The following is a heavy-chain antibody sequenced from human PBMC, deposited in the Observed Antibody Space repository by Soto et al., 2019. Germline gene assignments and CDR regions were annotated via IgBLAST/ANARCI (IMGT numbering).Heavy chain of an antibody. CDR1: GYTFTGYY. CDR2: INPNSGGT. V-gene: IGHV1-2*04. J-gene: IGHJ4*02. D-gene: IGHD3-9*01. Sequence: ASVKVSCKASGYTFTGYYMHWVRQAPGQGLEWMGWINPNSGGTNYAQKFQGWVTMTRDTSISTAYMELSRLRSDDTAVYYCARAPYYDILTGFDYWGQGTLVTVSS. CDR3: ARAPYYDILTGFDY.